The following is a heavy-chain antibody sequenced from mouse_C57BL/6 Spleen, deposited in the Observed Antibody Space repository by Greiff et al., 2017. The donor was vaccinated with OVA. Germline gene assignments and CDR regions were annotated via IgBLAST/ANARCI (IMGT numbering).Heavy chain of an antibody. CDR1: GYTFTDYY. CDR2: INPNNGGT. Sequence: VQLQQSGPELVKPGASVKISCKASGYTFTDYYMNWVKQSHGKSLEWIGDINPNNGGTSYNQKFKGKATLTVDKSSSTAYLELSSLTSEDSAVYYCAREYYYGRSAHWYFDVWGTGTTVTVSS. CDR3: AREYYYGRSAHWYFDV. D-gene: IGHD1-1*01. V-gene: IGHV1-26*01. J-gene: IGHJ1*03.